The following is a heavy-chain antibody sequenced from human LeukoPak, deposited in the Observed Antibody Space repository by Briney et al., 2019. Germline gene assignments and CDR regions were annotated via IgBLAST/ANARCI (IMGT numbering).Heavy chain of an antibody. CDR2: ISYDGSNK. Sequence: PGRSLRLSCAASGFTFSSYAMHWVRQAPGKGLEWVAVISYDGSNKYYADSVKGRFTISRDNSKNTLYLQMNSLRAEDTAVYYCARDPYYYDSGHLDYWGQGTLVTVSS. CDR3: ARDPYYYDSGHLDY. D-gene: IGHD3-22*01. J-gene: IGHJ4*02. CDR1: GFTFSSYA. V-gene: IGHV3-30-3*01.